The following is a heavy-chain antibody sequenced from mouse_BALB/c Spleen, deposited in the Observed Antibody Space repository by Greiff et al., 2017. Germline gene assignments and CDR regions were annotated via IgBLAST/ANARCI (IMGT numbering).Heavy chain of an antibody. CDR3: AREGTGAMDY. D-gene: IGHD3-3*01. CDR1: GFTFTDYY. V-gene: IGHV7-3*02. J-gene: IGHJ4*01. CDR2: IRNKANGYTT. Sequence: VQLKQSGGGLVQPGGSLRLSCATSGFTFTDYYMSWVRQPPGKALEWLGFIRNKANGYTTEYSASVKGRFTISRDNSQSILYLQMNTLRAEDSATYYCAREGTGAMDYWGQGTSVTVSS.